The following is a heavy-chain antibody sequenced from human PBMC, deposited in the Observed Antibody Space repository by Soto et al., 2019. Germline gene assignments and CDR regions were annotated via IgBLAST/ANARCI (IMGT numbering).Heavy chain of an antibody. CDR3: ARGGVSTRTFDY. J-gene: IGHJ4*02. Sequence: GESLKISCKGAGYNFAGYWIAWVRQMPGKGLELMGIIYPSDSDTRYRPSFQGQVTISADKSISSAYLQWSSLRASDTAMYYCARGGVSTRTFDYWGQGTPVTVS. V-gene: IGHV5-51*01. D-gene: IGHD3-3*01. CDR1: GYNFAGYW. CDR2: IYPSDSDT.